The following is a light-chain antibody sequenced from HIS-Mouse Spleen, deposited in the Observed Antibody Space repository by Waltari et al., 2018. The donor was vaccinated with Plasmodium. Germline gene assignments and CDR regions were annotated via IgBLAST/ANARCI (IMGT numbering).Light chain of an antibody. Sequence: DIVMTQSPDSLAVSLGERATINCTSSQSVLYSSNNKNYVAWYQQKPGQPPKLLIYWASTRESGFPDRFSGSGAGTDFSLTSSSLQAEDVAVYDCQQYYSTPWTFGQGTKVEIK. CDR2: WAS. J-gene: IGKJ1*01. V-gene: IGKV4-1*01. CDR3: QQYYSTPWT. CDR1: QSVLYSSNNKNY.